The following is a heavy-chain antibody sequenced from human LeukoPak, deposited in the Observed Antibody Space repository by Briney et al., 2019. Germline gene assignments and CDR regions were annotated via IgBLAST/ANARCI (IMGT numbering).Heavy chain of an antibody. CDR3: VRENRGSFDY. Sequence: GGSLRLSCAASGFSFSTYYVNWVRQAPGKGLEWVSCISSSSTYIYYADSVRGRFAISRDNAKNSLYLQMNSLRADDTAVYYCVRENRGSFDYWGQGSLVTVSS. D-gene: IGHD1-14*01. CDR1: GFSFSTYY. J-gene: IGHJ4*02. CDR2: ISSSSTYI. V-gene: IGHV3-21*01.